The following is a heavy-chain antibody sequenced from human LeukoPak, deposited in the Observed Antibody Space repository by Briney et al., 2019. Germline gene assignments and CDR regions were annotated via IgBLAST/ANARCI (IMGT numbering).Heavy chain of an antibody. V-gene: IGHV1-18*01. CDR2: ISTYNANT. CDR1: GYTFTTYG. CDR3: ARPQEEDGYNYNWAFDY. J-gene: IGHJ4*02. D-gene: IGHD5-24*01. Sequence: GASVKVSCKTSGYTFTTYGISWVRQAPGQGLEWMGWISTYNANTKYAQKLQGRVTMTTDTSTSTAYMELRSLRSDDTAVYYCARPQEEDGYNYNWAFDYWGQGTLVTVSS.